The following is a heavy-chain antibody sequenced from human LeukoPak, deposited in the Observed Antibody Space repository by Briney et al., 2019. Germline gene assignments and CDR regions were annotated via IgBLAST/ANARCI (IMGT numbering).Heavy chain of an antibody. V-gene: IGHV1-69*13. CDR3: ARSGPGLVRTFDY. D-gene: IGHD5-12*01. J-gene: IGHJ4*02. CDR2: IIPIFGTA. CDR1: GGTFSSYA. Sequence: ASVKVSCKASGGTFSSYAISWVRQAPGQGLEWMGGIIPIFGTANYAQKFQGRVTITADESTSTAYMELSSLRSEDTAVYYCARSGPGLVRTFDYWGQGTLVTVSS.